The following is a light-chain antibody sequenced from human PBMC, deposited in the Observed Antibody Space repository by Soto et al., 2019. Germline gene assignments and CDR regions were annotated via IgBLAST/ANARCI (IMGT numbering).Light chain of an antibody. CDR3: TSYAGNNNLA. CDR1: SSDVGAYDY. CDR2: EVS. J-gene: IGLJ2*01. Sequence: QSVLTQPPSASGSPGQSVTISCTGTSSDVGAYDYVSWYQQHPGKAPKLMIYEVSKRPSGVPDRFSGSKSGNTASLTVSGLQAEDEADYYCTSYAGNNNLAFGGGTKVTVL. V-gene: IGLV2-8*01.